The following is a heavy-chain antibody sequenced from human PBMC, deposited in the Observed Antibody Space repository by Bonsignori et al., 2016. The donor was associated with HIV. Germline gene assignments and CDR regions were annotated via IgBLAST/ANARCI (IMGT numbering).Heavy chain of an antibody. J-gene: IGHJ4*02. CDR2: ISSSSSYI. D-gene: IGHD3-22*01. CDR3: ARDDYYDSSGYSNY. Sequence: VRQMPGKGLEWVSSISSSSSYIYYADSVKGRFTISRDNAKNSLYLQMNSLRAEDTAVYYCARDDYYDSSGYSNYWGQGTLVTVSS. V-gene: IGHV3-21*01.